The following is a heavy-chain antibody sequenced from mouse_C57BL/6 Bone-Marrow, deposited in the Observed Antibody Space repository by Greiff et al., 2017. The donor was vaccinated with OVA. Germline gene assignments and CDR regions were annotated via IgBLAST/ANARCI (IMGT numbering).Heavy chain of an antibody. CDR3: ERPTLLWLRRVDY. D-gene: IGHD2-2*01. Sequence: VQLQQSGPVLVKPGASVKMSCKASGYTFTDYYMNWVKQSHGKSLEWIGVINPYNGGTSYNQKFKGKATLTVDKSSSTAYMELNSLTSEDSAVYYRERPTLLWLRRVDYWGQGTTLPVSS. CDR1: GYTFTDYY. CDR2: INPYNGGT. V-gene: IGHV1-19*01. J-gene: IGHJ2*01.